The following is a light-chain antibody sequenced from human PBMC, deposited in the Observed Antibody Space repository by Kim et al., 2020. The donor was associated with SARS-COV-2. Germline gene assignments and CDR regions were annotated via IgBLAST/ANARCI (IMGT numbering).Light chain of an antibody. V-gene: IGKV3-20*01. J-gene: IGKJ4*01. CDR2: DTS. CDR3: HQYGSSSVT. CDR1: QSVSSY. Sequence: LSPGERATLSCRASQSVSSYLAWYQQKSGQAPRLLIYDTSNRATGIPDRFSGSGSGTDFTLTISRLEPEDFAVYFCHQYGSSSVTFGGGTRVEIK.